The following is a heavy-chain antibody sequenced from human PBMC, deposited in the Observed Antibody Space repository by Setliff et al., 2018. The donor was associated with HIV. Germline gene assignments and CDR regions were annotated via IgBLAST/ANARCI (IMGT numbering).Heavy chain of an antibody. CDR3: ARSGGIGNYHWDV. Sequence: GGSLRLSCVASGFTFSSYGMHWVRQAPGKGLEWVAVIWFDGHNKYSAKSVKGRFTISRDNSKNTLYLQMNSLGAEDTAVYYCARSGGIGNYHWDVWGKGTTVTVSS. J-gene: IGHJ6*03. D-gene: IGHD3-16*01. V-gene: IGHV3-33*01. CDR1: GFTFSSYG. CDR2: IWFDGHNK.